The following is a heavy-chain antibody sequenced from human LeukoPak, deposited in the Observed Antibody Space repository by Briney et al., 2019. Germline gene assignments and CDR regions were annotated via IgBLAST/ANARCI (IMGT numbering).Heavy chain of an antibody. Sequence: PSETLSLTCAVYGGSFSGYYWSWIRQPPGKGLEWIGEINHSGSTNYNPSLKSRVTISVDTSKNQFSLKLSSVTAADTAVYYCARGPSPKYYDFWSGYRTRFDYWGQGTLVTVS. V-gene: IGHV4-34*01. CDR3: ARGPSPKYYDFWSGYRTRFDY. CDR1: GGSFSGYY. D-gene: IGHD3-3*01. J-gene: IGHJ4*02. CDR2: INHSGST.